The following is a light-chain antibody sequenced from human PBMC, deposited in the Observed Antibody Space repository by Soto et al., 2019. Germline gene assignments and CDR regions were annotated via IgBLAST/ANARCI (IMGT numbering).Light chain of an antibody. J-gene: IGKJ2*01. CDR2: GAS. CDR1: QSVSSSY. CDR3: QQYGSSPPHT. V-gene: IGKV3-20*01. Sequence: EIVLTQSPGTLSLSPGERATLSCRASQSVSSSYLAWYQQKPGQAPRLVIYGASSRATGIPERFSGSGSGTDFTLTISRLEPEDLAVYYCQQYGSSPPHTFGQGTKLEIK.